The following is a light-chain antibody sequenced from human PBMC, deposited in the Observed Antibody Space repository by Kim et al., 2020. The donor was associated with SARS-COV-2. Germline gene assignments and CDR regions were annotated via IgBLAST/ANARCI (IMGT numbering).Light chain of an antibody. Sequence: EIVLTQSPATLSLSPRERATLSCRASQSVSSYLALYQQKPGQAPRLLIYDASNRATGIPARFSGSGSGTDFTLTISSLEPEDFAVYYCQHRSNWPLTFGGGTKVDIK. CDR2: DAS. CDR3: QHRSNWPLT. V-gene: IGKV3-11*01. CDR1: QSVSSY. J-gene: IGKJ4*01.